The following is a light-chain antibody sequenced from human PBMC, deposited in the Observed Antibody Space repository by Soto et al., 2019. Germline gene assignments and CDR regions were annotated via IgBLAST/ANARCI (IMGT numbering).Light chain of an antibody. CDR3: QQYGSSPIT. V-gene: IGKV3-20*01. CDR1: QSVSSNY. J-gene: IGKJ5*01. CDR2: GAS. Sequence: ESVLTQSPGTLSLSPGERVTLSCRASQSVSSNYLAWYQQKPGQAPRLLIYGASTRATGIPDRFSGSGSGTDFTLTIRGLEPEDAAVYYCQQYGSSPITFGQGTRLEIK.